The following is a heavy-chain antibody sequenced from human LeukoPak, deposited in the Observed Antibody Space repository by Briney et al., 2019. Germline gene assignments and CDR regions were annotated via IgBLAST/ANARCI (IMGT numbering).Heavy chain of an antibody. CDR1: GYTFTGYY. J-gene: IGHJ3*02. CDR3: ARDGNVQYSEEDAFDI. CDR2: INPNSGGT. Sequence: ASVKVSCKTSGYTFTGYYMHWVRQAPGQGLEWMGWINPNSGGTNYAQKFQGRVTMTRDTSISTAYMELSRLRSDDTAVYYCARDGNVQYSEEDAFDIWGQGTMVTVSS. D-gene: IGHD5-18*01. V-gene: IGHV1-2*02.